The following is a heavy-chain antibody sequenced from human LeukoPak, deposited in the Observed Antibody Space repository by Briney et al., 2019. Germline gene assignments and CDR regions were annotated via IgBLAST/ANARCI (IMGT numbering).Heavy chain of an antibody. Sequence: SETLSLTFGFHSEPFSNSYLNLVRQAPGKGLELIGEISHRGRTTYNPSLKSQLTISVDTAKNLVSLNLTSVTAADTAVYYCARGTLRFDWTDADVRRYRPYYYIDVWGSGITVTVSS. CDR1: SEPFSNSY. CDR2: ISHRGRT. CDR3: ARGTLRFDWTDADVRRYRPYYYIDV. V-gene: IGHV4-34*01. D-gene: IGHD3-9*01. J-gene: IGHJ6*03.